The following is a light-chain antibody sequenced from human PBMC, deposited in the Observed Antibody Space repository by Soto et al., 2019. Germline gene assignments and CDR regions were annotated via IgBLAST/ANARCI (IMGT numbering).Light chain of an antibody. CDR1: QSVSSNY. Sequence: EIVLTQSPGTLSLSPGERATLSCRASQSVSSNYLAWYQQKPGQAPRLLIYGASSRATGIPDRFSGSGSGTDFTLTISRLEPEDFAVYYCQQYGSSPLTFGQGTKVGIK. V-gene: IGKV3-20*01. CDR2: GAS. CDR3: QQYGSSPLT. J-gene: IGKJ1*01.